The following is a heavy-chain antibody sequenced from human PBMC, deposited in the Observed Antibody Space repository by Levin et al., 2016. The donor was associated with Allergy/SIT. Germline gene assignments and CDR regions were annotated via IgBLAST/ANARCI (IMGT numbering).Heavy chain of an antibody. CDR2: ISFDGSDK. CDR3: AREAGGESNRWDFDY. J-gene: IGHJ4*02. V-gene: IGHV3-30*03. D-gene: IGHD1-14*01. Sequence: VRQAPGKGLEWVAVISFDGSDKNYVDSVKGRFTISRDNSKKTLYLQMNTVRPEDTAVYYCAREAGGESNRWDFDYWGQGTLVTVSS.